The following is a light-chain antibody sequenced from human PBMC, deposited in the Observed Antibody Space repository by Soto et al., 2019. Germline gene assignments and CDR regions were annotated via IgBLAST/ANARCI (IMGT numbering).Light chain of an antibody. Sequence: EIVMTQSPATLSVSPGERATLSCRASQTLYNNLAWYQQKLGQAPRLLIYGASARATDIPARFSGSGSGTEVTLTLSGLQSKDFALYYCQQYSDWPLTYGGGTKVEIK. J-gene: IGKJ4*01. CDR3: QQYSDWPLT. CDR1: QTLYNN. V-gene: IGKV3-15*01. CDR2: GAS.